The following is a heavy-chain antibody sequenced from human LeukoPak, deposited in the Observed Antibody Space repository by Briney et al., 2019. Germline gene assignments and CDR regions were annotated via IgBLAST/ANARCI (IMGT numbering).Heavy chain of an antibody. D-gene: IGHD1-26*01. CDR3: ASEWELIHY. Sequence: GGSLRLSCSASRFTFSSYTMNWVRQAPGRGLEWVSSIDASSSYIYYADSVKGRFTISRDNAKNSLYLQMNSLRAEDTAVYFCASEWELIHYWGQGTLVTVSS. V-gene: IGHV3-21*01. CDR1: RFTFSSYT. J-gene: IGHJ4*02. CDR2: IDASSSYI.